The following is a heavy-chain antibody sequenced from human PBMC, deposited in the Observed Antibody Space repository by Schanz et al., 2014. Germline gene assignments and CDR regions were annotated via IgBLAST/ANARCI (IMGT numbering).Heavy chain of an antibody. CDR2: ISGGGGTT. D-gene: IGHD6-13*01. CDR3: AKSQGSSFDS. Sequence: EVHLVESGGGLVQPGGSLRLSCAASGFTFSGYSMNWVRQAPGKGLEWVSAISGGGGTTYYTDSVKGRFTISRDNSKSTLYLQMSSLRAEDTAVYYCAKSQGSSFDSWGQGTLVTVSS. CDR1: GFTFSGYS. J-gene: IGHJ4*02. V-gene: IGHV3-23*04.